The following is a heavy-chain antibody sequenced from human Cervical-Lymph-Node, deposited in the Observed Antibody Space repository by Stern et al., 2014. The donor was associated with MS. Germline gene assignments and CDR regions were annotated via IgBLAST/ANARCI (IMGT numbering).Heavy chain of an antibody. CDR1: GGSISSSSYY. D-gene: IGHD3-22*01. CDR2: IYYSGST. J-gene: IGHJ5*02. CDR3: ARWAYSSGWYNWFDP. V-gene: IGHV4-39*01. Sequence: QVQLQESGPGLVKPSETLSLTCTVSGGSISSSSYYWGWIRQPPGKGLEWIGSIYYSGSTYYNPSLKSRVTISVDTSKNPVFLKRSSVTAADTAVYYCARWAYSSGWYNWFDPWGQGTLVTVSS.